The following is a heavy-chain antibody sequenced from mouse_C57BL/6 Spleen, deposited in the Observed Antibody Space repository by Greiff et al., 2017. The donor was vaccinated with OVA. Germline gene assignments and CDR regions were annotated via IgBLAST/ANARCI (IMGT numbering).Heavy chain of an antibody. V-gene: IGHV5-4*01. CDR2: ISDGGSYT. Sequence: EVQRVESGGGLVKPGGSLKFSCAASGFTFSSYAMSWVRQTPEKRLEWVATISDGGSYTYYPDNVKGRFTISRDNAKNNLYLQMSHLKSEDTAMYYCTRGHYGNPYYYDYWGQGTTLTVSS. CDR3: TRGHYGNPYYYDY. CDR1: GFTFSSYA. J-gene: IGHJ2*01. D-gene: IGHD2-1*01.